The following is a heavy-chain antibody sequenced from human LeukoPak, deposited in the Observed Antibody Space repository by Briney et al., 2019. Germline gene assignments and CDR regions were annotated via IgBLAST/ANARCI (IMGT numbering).Heavy chain of an antibody. Sequence: GGSLRLSCAASGFTFSYYYMSWIRQAPGKGLEGVSYISSGSSYTNNADSVKGRFTISRENAKNSLYLQMNSLRAEDTAVYYCARGRQPDCWGQGTLVTVSS. V-gene: IGHV3-11*05. CDR2: ISSGSSYT. D-gene: IGHD2-2*01. CDR1: GFTFSYYY. J-gene: IGHJ4*02. CDR3: ARGRQPDC.